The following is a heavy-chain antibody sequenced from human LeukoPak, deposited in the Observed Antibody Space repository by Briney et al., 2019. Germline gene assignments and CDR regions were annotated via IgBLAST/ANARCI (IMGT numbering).Heavy chain of an antibody. V-gene: IGHV6-1*01. CDR2: TYYRSKWYN. J-gene: IGHJ6*02. D-gene: IGHD6-19*01. Sequence: SQTLSPTCAISGDSVSSNSAAWNWIRQSPSRGLEWLGRTYYRSKWYNDYAVSVKSRITINPDTSKNQFSLQLNSVTPEDTAVYYCARSYSSGWYVRNYYYGMDVWGQGTTVTVSS. CDR1: GDSVSSNSAA. CDR3: ARSYSSGWYVRNYYYGMDV.